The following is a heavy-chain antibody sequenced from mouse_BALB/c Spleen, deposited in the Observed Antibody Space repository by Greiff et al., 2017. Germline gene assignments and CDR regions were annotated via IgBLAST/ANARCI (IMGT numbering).Heavy chain of an antibody. D-gene: IGHD2-4*01. CDR3: ARTSYDDEDYWYFDV. J-gene: IGHJ1*01. Sequence: EVQLVESGGGLVKPGGSLKLSCAASGFTFSSYAMSWVRQSPEKRLEWVAEISSGGSYTYYPDTVTGRFTISRDNAKNTLYLEMSSLRSEDTAMYYCARTSYDDEDYWYFDVWGAGTTVTVSS. V-gene: IGHV5-9-4*01. CDR1: GFTFSSYA. CDR2: ISSGGSYT.